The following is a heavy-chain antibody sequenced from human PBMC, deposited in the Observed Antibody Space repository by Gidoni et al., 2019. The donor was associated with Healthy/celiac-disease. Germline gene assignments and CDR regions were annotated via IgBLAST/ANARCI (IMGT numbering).Heavy chain of an antibody. CDR3: ATTPGYSSWSAWYFDL. CDR1: GGSFSSYY. Sequence: QVQLQESGPGLVKPSETLSLTCTVSGGSFSSYYWSWIRQPAGKGLEWIGRIYTSGSTNYNPSLKSRVTMSVDTSKNQFSLKLSSVTAADTAVYYCATTPGYSSWSAWYFDLWGRGTLVTVSS. CDR2: IYTSGST. V-gene: IGHV4-4*07. D-gene: IGHD6-13*01. J-gene: IGHJ2*01.